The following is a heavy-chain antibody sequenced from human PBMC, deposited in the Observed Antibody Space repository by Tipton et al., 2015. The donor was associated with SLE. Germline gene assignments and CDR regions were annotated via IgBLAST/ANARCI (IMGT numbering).Heavy chain of an antibody. CDR2: INPSGST. Sequence: TLSLTCAVYGGSFSGYYWSWIRQPPGKGLEWIGGINPSGSTNYNPSLKSRVTISVDTSKNQFSLKVNSVTAADSAVYFCAREVSSSDGMDVWGQGATATVSS. J-gene: IGHJ6*02. CDR3: AREVSSSDGMDV. CDR1: GGSFSGYY. D-gene: IGHD6-6*01. V-gene: IGHV4-34*01.